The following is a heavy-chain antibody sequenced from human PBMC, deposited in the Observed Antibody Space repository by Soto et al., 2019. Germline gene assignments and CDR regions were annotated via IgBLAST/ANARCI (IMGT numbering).Heavy chain of an antibody. CDR3: ARDLRMSSSSPYDYYYGMDG. V-gene: IGHV4-31*03. Sequence: SETLSLTCTVSGGSISSGGYYWSWIRQHPGKGLEWIGYIYYSGSTYYNPSLKSRVTISVDTSKNQFSLKLSSVTAADTAVYYCARDLRMSSSSPYDYYYGMDGWGQGTTVTVSS. D-gene: IGHD6-6*01. CDR1: GGSISSGGYY. J-gene: IGHJ6*02. CDR2: IYYSGST.